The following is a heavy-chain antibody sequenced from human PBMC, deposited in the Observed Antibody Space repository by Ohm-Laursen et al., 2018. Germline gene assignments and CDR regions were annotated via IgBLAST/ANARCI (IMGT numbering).Heavy chain of an antibody. Sequence: SLRLSCTASGFTITSYGMTWVRQAPGKGLGWVSGISGRGSRTYYADSVKGRFTISRDNAENLLYLQMDRLRDDDTAVYYCARDRDWAIDYWGQGTLVTVSS. D-gene: IGHD3/OR15-3a*01. CDR3: ARDRDWAIDY. CDR2: ISGRGSRT. CDR1: GFTITSYG. V-gene: IGHV3-23*01. J-gene: IGHJ4*02.